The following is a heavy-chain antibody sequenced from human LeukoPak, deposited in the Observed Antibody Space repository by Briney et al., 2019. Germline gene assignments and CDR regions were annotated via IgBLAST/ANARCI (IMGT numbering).Heavy chain of an antibody. J-gene: IGHJ4*02. CDR3: AGAAAGSRFDY. V-gene: IGHV1-46*01. Sequence: APVKDSCKASGYTFTSYYMHWVRQAPGQGLEWMGIINPSGGSTSYAQKFQGRVTMTRDTSTSTVYMELSSLRSEDTAVYYCAGAAAGSRFDYWGQGTLVTVSS. CDR2: INPSGGST. CDR1: GYTFTSYY. D-gene: IGHD6-13*01.